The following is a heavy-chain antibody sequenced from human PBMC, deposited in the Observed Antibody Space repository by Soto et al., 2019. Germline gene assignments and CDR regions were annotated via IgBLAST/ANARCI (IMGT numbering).Heavy chain of an antibody. J-gene: IGHJ5*02. Sequence: ASVKVSCKASGYTFTSYGISWVRQAPGQGLEWMGWISAYNGNTNYAQKLQGRVTMTTDTSTSTAYMELRSLRSDDTAVYYCARGGADFWANNWFDPWGQGTLVTVSS. V-gene: IGHV1-18*01. CDR2: ISAYNGNT. CDR3: ARGGADFWANNWFDP. CDR1: GYTFTSYG. D-gene: IGHD3-3*01.